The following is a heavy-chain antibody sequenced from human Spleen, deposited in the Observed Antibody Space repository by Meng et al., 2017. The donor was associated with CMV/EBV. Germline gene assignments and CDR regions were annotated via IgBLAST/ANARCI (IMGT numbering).Heavy chain of an antibody. V-gene: IGHV3-21*01. CDR3: TRSRSPSITTSGVSRAFDG. J-gene: IGHJ3*01. CDR1: GFTFSSYS. CDR2: ISSSSSYI. Sequence: GESLKISCAASGFTFSSYSMNWVRQAPGKGLEWVSSISSSSSYIYYADSVKGRFTISRDNAKNSLYLQMNSLRAEDTAVYYCTRSRSPSITTSGVSRAFDGWGQGTMVTVSS. D-gene: IGHD3-3*01.